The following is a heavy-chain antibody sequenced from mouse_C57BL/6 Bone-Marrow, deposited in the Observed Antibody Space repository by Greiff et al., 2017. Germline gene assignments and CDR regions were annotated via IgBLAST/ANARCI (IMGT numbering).Heavy chain of an antibody. CDR1: GYTFTSYW. CDR2: IDPSDSYT. Sequence: QVQLQQPGAELVRPGTSVKLSCKASGYTFTSYWMHWVKQRPGQGLEWIGVIDPSDSYTNYNQKFKGKATLTVDTSSSTAYMQLSSLTSEDSAVYYCASPLDSLYAMDYWGQGTSVTVSS. D-gene: IGHD3-2*01. CDR3: ASPLDSLYAMDY. J-gene: IGHJ4*01. V-gene: IGHV1-59*01.